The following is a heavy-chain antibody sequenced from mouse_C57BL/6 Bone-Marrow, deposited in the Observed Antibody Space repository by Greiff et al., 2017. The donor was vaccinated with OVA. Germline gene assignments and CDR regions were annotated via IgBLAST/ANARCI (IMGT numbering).Heavy chain of an antibody. Sequence: VKLMESGAELVRPGASVKLSCKASGYTFTDYYINWVKQRPGQGLAWIARIYPGSGNTYYNETFKGKATLTAEKSSSTAYLQLSSLTSEDSSVYCCARGGGFAYWGQGTLVTVSA. CDR2: IYPGSGNT. CDR1: GYTFTDYY. J-gene: IGHJ3*01. CDR3: ARGGGFAY. V-gene: IGHV1-76*01.